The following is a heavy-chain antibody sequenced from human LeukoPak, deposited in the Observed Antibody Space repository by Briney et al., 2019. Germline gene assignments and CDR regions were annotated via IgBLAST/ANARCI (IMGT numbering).Heavy chain of an antibody. J-gene: IGHJ6*01. V-gene: IGHV4-38-2*02. CDR3: ARDRNILVVLGARGSGMDV. CDR1: GYSISSGYY. Sequence: SETLSLTCIVSGYSISSGYYWGWVRQPPGKGLEWIGSISESGSTYSNPSLKSRLTMSVDTSKNQFSLKLSSMTAADTAVYYCARDRNILVVLGARGSGMDVWGQGTTVIVSS. D-gene: IGHD2-21*01. CDR2: ISESGST.